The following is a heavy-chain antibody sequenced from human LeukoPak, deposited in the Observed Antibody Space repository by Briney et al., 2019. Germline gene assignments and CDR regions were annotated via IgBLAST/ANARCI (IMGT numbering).Heavy chain of an antibody. Sequence: GGSLRLSCAASGFTFSSYAMSWVRQAPGKGLEWVSAISGSGGSTYYADSVKGRFTISRDNSKNTLCLQMNSLRAEDTAVYYCAKSGRGGGSWYFDYWGQGTLVTVSS. D-gene: IGHD6-13*01. J-gene: IGHJ4*02. CDR2: ISGSGGST. V-gene: IGHV3-23*01. CDR3: AKSGRGGGSWYFDY. CDR1: GFTFSSYA.